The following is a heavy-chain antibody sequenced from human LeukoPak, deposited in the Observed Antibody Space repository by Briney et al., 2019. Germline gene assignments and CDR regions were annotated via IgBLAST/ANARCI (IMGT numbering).Heavy chain of an antibody. D-gene: IGHD3-9*01. CDR2: INHSGST. CDR1: GGSFSGYY. Sequence: PSETLSLTCAVYGGSFSGYYWSWIRQPPGKGLEWIGEINHSGSTNYNPSLKSRVTISVDTSKDQFSLKLSSVTAADTAVYYCARGYYDILTGYLNYFDYWGQGTLVTVSS. J-gene: IGHJ4*02. V-gene: IGHV4-34*01. CDR3: ARGYYDILTGYLNYFDY.